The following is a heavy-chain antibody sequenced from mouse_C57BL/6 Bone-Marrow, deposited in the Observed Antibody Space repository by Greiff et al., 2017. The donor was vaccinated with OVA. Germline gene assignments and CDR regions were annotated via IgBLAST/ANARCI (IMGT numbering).Heavy chain of an antibody. Sequence: EVMLVESGGGLVKPGGSLKLSCAASGFTFSSYNMSWVRQTPEKRLEWVATIRGGGGNTYYPDSVKGRITISRDHAKNTLYLQMSSRRSEDTALYYCARQKCLGGFAYWGQGTLVTVSA. V-gene: IGHV5-9*01. CDR2: IRGGGGNT. CDR3: ARQKCLGGFAY. D-gene: IGHD6-1*01. J-gene: IGHJ3*01. CDR1: GFTFSSYN.